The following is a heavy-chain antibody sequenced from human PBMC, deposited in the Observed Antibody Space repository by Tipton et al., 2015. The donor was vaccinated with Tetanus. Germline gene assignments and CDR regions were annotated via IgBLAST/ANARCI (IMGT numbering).Heavy chain of an antibody. CDR1: GYAFTKYW. J-gene: IGHJ4*02. CDR2: IYPDDSDT. Sequence: QSGPEVKKPGESLKISCKGSGYAFTKYWIGWVRQTPGKGLEWMGIIYPDDSDTRYSPSFQGQVTVSADKAINTAYLQWSRLQASDTAMYYCARHPRGNAGNPLYYFDYWAQGTRVIVSS. D-gene: IGHD4-23*01. CDR3: ARHPRGNAGNPLYYFDY. V-gene: IGHV5-51*01.